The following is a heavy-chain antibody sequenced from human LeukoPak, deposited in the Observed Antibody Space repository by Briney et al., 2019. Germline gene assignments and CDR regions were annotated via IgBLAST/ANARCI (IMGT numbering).Heavy chain of an antibody. CDR2: VSYEGSNK. V-gene: IGHV3-30-3*01. CDR3: ATIGDRRTGELYRIDY. CDR1: GFTFSNYA. Sequence: PGGSLRLSCAASGFTFSNYAMHWVRQAPGKGLEWVAVVSYEGSNKYYADSVKGRFTISRDNSKNTLYLQMNSLRRDDAAIYYCATIGDRRTGELYRIDYWGQGTLVTVSS. D-gene: IGHD7-27*01. J-gene: IGHJ4*02.